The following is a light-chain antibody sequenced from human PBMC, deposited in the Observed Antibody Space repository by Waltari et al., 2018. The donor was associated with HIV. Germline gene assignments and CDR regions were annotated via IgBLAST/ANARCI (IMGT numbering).Light chain of an antibody. CDR1: QSVFFSSNNQNY. CDR2: WAS. CDR3: QQFYSSPPT. Sequence: DIVMTQSPDSLAVSLGERATISCKSSQSVFFSSNNQNYLTRYQQKRGQPPKLIMYWASTRNSGVPARISGSGSGTDFTLAISSLQAEDVAVYYGQQFYSSPPTFGGGTKVEIK. V-gene: IGKV4-1*01. J-gene: IGKJ4*01.